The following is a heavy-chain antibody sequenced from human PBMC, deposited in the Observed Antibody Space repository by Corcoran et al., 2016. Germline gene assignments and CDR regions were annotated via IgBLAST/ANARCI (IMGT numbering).Heavy chain of an antibody. J-gene: IGHJ5*02. CDR2: IYPGDSDT. CDR3: ARRYYYDSSGHEGWFDP. V-gene: IGHV5-51*01. Sequence: EVQLVQSGAEVKRPGESLKISCKGSGYSFTSYWIGWVRQMPGKGLEWMGIIYPGDSDTRYSPSFQGQVTISADKSISTAYLQWSSLKASDTAMYYCARRYYYDSSGHEGWFDPWGQGTLVTVSS. CDR1: GYSFTSYW. D-gene: IGHD3-22*01.